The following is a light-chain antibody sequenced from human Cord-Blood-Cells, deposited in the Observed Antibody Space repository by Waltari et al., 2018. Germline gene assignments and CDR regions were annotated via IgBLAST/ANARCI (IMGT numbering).Light chain of an antibody. V-gene: IGLV2-14*01. Sequence: QSALTQPASVSGSPGQSVTISCTGTSSNVGGYNYVSWYQHHAGKATQLMICEVSSRPSGVSNRSSGTTSGNTASLTIGGLQAEEEADYYCSSDTSSSTWVFGGGTKLTVL. J-gene: IGLJ3*02. CDR2: EVS. CDR3: SSDTSSSTWV. CDR1: SSNVGGYNY.